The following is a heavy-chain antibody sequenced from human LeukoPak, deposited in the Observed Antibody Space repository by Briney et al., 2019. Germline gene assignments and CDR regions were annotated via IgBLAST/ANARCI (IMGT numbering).Heavy chain of an antibody. CDR2: ISAYNGNT. CDR3: GREGGYCTNGVCIGLDY. Sequence: ASVKVSCKASGGTFISYAISWVRQAPGQGLEGMGWISAYNGNTNYAQKLQGRVTITTETSTSTAYMELRSLRSDDTAVYYCGREGGYCTNGVCIGLDYWGQGTLVTVS. CDR1: GGTFISYA. J-gene: IGHJ4*02. V-gene: IGHV1-18*01. D-gene: IGHD2-8*01.